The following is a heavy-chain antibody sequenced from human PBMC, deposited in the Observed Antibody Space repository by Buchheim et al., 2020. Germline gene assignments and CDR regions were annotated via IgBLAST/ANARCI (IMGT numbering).Heavy chain of an antibody. CDR2: IKSKTDGGTT. J-gene: IGHJ4*02. D-gene: IGHD4-17*01. CDR3: TTEVSDGDYDY. V-gene: IGHV3-15*01. Sequence: EVQLVESGGGLVKPGGSLRLSCAASGFTFSKAWMSWVRQAPGKGLEWVGRIKSKTDGGTTDYTAPVKDRFNISRDDSKNTLYRQMNSLKTEDTAVYYCTTEVSDGDYDYWGQGTL. CDR1: GFTFSKAW.